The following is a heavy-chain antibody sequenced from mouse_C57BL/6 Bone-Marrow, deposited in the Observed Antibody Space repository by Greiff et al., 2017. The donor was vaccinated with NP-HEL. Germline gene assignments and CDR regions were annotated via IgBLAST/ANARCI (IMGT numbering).Heavy chain of an antibody. J-gene: IGHJ4*01. Sequence: VQGVESGPELVKPGASVKISCKASGYAFSSSWMNWVKQRPGKGLEWIGRIYPGDGDTNYNGKFKGKATLTADKSSSTAYMQLSSLTSEDSAVYFCARDYGSSLGYYAMDYWGQGTSVTVSS. CDR1: GYAFSSSW. V-gene: IGHV1-82*01. D-gene: IGHD1-1*01. CDR3: ARDYGSSLGYYAMDY. CDR2: IYPGDGDT.